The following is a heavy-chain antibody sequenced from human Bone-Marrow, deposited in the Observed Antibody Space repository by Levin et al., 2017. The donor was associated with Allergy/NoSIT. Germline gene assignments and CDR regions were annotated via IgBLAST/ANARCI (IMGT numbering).Heavy chain of an antibody. CDR2: IYYSGST. V-gene: IGHV4-31*03. D-gene: IGHD2-15*01. J-gene: IGHJ5*02. CDR3: ARGGYCSGGSCYPRWFDP. Sequence: SETLSLTCTVSGGSISSGGYYWSWIRQHPGKGLEWIGYIYYSGSTYYNPSLKSRVTISVDTSKNQFSLKLSSVTAADTAVYYCARGGYCSGGSCYPRWFDPWGQGTLVTVSS. CDR1: GGSISSGGYY.